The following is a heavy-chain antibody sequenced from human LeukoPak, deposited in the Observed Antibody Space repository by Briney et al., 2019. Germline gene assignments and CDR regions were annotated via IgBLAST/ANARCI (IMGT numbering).Heavy chain of an antibody. D-gene: IGHD3-3*01. CDR1: GFTFSDYY. J-gene: IGHJ4*02. CDR3: ARGVLWSGYFYFDY. Sequence: GGSLRLSCAVSGFTFSDYYMDWVRQAPGKGLEWVGRIRDKANSYTTEYAASVKGRFTISRDDSRNSLYLQMNSLTAEDTAVYYCARGVLWSGYFYFDYWGQGTLVTVSS. V-gene: IGHV3-72*01. CDR2: IRDKANSYTT.